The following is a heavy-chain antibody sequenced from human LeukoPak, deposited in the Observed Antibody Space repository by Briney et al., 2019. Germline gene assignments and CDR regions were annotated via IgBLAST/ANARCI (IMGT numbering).Heavy chain of an antibody. CDR3: ASSDHYYYYGMDV. J-gene: IGHJ6*02. CDR2: IYTSGST. CDR1: GGSISSGSYY. V-gene: IGHV4-61*02. Sequence: PSETLSLTCTVSGGSISSGSYYWRRIRHPAGKGLEWIGRIYTSGSTNYNPSLKSRVTISVDTSKNQFSLKLSSVTAADTAVYYCASSDHYYYYGMDVWGQGTTVTVSS.